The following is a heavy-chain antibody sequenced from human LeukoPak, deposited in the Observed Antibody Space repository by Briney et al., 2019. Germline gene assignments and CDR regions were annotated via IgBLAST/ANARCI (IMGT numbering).Heavy chain of an antibody. Sequence: SETLSLTCTVSGGSISSSSYYSGWIRQPPGKGLEWIGSIYYSGSTYYNPSLKSRVTISVDTSKIQFSLKLSSVTAADTAVYYCARRSLLYSSGFDYWGQGTLVTVSS. V-gene: IGHV4-39*01. J-gene: IGHJ4*02. D-gene: IGHD6-19*01. CDR3: ARRSLLYSSGFDY. CDR1: GGSISSSSYY. CDR2: IYYSGST.